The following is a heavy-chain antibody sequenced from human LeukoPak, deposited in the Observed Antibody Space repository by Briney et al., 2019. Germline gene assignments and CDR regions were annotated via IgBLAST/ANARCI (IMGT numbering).Heavy chain of an antibody. J-gene: IGHJ4*02. Sequence: PSETLSLTCTVSGGSISSYYWGWIRQPPGKGLEWIGSIYYSGSTYYNPSLKSRVTISVDTSKNQFSLKLSSVTAADTAVYYCARHGDRFLEWLLYPFDYWGQGTLVTVSS. V-gene: IGHV4-39*01. D-gene: IGHD3-3*01. CDR2: IYYSGST. CDR3: ARHGDRFLEWLLYPFDY. CDR1: GGSISSYY.